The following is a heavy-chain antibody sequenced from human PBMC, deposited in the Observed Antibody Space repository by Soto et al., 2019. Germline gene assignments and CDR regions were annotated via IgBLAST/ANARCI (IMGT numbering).Heavy chain of an antibody. CDR1: GGTFSSYT. CDR3: ASRWEELYSSSWVDY. Sequence: QVQLVQSGAEVKKPGSSVKVSCKASGGTFSSYTISWVRQAPGQGLEWMGRIIPILGIANYAQKFQGRVTITADKSTSTAYMELSSLRSEDTAVYYWASRWEELYSSSWVDYWGQGTLVTVSS. D-gene: IGHD6-13*01. J-gene: IGHJ4*02. CDR2: IIPILGIA. V-gene: IGHV1-69*02.